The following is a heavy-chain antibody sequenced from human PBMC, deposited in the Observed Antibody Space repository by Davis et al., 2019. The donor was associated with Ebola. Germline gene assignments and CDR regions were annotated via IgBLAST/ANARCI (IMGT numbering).Heavy chain of an antibody. Sequence: ASVKVSCKASGYTFTGYYMHWVRQAPGQGLEWMGWINPNSGGTNYAQKFQGWVTMTRDTSISTAYMELSRLRSDDTAVYYCAREVYCSGGSCHTFDYWGQGTLVTVSS. J-gene: IGHJ4*02. V-gene: IGHV1-2*04. D-gene: IGHD2-15*01. CDR3: AREVYCSGGSCHTFDY. CDR1: GYTFTGYY. CDR2: INPNSGGT.